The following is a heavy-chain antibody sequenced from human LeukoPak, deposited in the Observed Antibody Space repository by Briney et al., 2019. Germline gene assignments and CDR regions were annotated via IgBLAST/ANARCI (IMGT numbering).Heavy chain of an antibody. CDR3: AREQGHMAIIENGIDY. D-gene: IGHD5-24*01. CDR1: GYTFTSYY. V-gene: IGHV1-46*01. J-gene: IGHJ4*02. Sequence: GASVKVSCKASGYTFTSYYMHWVRQAPGQGLEWMGIINPSGGSTSYAQKFQGRVTMTRDTSTSTVYMELSSLRSEDTAVYYCAREQGHMAIIENGIDYWGQGTLVTVSS. CDR2: INPSGGST.